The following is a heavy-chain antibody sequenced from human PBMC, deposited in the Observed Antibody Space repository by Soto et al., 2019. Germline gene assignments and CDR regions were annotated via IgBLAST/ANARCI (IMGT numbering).Heavy chain of an antibody. Sequence: SETLSLTCAVYGGSFSGYYWSWIRQPPGKGLEWIGEINHSGSTNYNPSLKSRVTISVDTSKNQFSLKLSSVTAADTAVYYCARGKCSSTSCYRRWFDPWGQGTLVTVSS. CDR1: GGSFSGYY. V-gene: IGHV4-34*01. CDR3: ARGKCSSTSCYRRWFDP. D-gene: IGHD2-2*02. J-gene: IGHJ5*02. CDR2: INHSGST.